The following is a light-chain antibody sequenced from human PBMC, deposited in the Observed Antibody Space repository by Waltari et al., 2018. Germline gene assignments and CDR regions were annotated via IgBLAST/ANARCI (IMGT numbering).Light chain of an antibody. CDR1: QSVSSY. J-gene: IGKJ4*01. V-gene: IGKV3-11*01. CDR3: QQHSNWPPLT. CDR2: DAS. Sequence: EIVLTQSPATLSLSPGERATLSRRASQSVSSYLAWYQQKPGQAPRLLIYDASNRATGIPARFSGSGSGTDFTLTISSLEPEDFAVYYCQQHSNWPPLTFGGGTKVEIK.